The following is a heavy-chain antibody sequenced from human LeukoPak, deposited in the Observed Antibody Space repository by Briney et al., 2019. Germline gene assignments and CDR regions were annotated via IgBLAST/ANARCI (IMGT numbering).Heavy chain of an antibody. CDR2: INPNNGDT. CDR1: GYIFTGFY. CDR3: ARNGQLLSGGNWFDP. Sequence: GASVRVSCKASGYIFTGFYMHWVRQSPGQGPEWMGWINPNNGDTKYAQKFHDRVTMTRDTSLTPAYMELTRLTSDDTAFYYCARNGQLLSGGNWFDPWGQGALVTVSS. V-gene: IGHV1-2*02. J-gene: IGHJ5*02. D-gene: IGHD2-2*01.